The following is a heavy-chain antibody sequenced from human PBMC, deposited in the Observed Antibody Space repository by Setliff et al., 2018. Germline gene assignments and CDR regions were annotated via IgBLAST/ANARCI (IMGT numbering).Heavy chain of an antibody. D-gene: IGHD6-6*01. CDR3: ARGEYTSLPSGVYYHMDV. CDR1: GYTFSRYS. Sequence: RASVKVSCKASGYTFSRYSMNWVRQAPGQGLEWMGWINTNTGNPTYAQGFTGRFVFSLDTSVSTTYLQISSLKAEDTAVYYCARGEYTSLPSGVYYHMDVWGKGTTVTVSS. J-gene: IGHJ6*03. CDR2: INTNTGNP. V-gene: IGHV7-4-1*02.